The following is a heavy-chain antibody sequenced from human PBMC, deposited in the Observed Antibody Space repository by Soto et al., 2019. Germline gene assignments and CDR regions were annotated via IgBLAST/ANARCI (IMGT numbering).Heavy chain of an antibody. V-gene: IGHV4-4*02. CDR1: GDSVSSPYY. CDR3: ARSAGWYAVHS. D-gene: IGHD6-19*01. CDR2: VFHTGTT. Sequence: QVQLQESGPGLVKPSGTLSLTCAVSGDSVSSPYYWCWVRQPPGKGLEWLGEVFHTGTTSYNPSLRSRVTISMDKSITPFSLDLSSVTAADTAVYYCARSAGWYAVHSWGPGTLVIVSS. J-gene: IGHJ4*02.